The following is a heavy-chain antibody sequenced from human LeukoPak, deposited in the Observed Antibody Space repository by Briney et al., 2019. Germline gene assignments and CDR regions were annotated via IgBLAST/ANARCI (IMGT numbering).Heavy chain of an antibody. Sequence: GGSLRLSCAASGFTVSSNYMSWVRQAPGKGLEWVSGITSGGDRTSYADSVKGRFTISRDNSKHTLYLQMNCLRADDTAVYYCTRLNGPTDYWGQGTLVTVSS. CDR3: TRLNGPTDY. V-gene: IGHV3-53*05. J-gene: IGHJ4*01. D-gene: IGHD2-8*01. CDR2: ITSGGDRT. CDR1: GFTVSSNY.